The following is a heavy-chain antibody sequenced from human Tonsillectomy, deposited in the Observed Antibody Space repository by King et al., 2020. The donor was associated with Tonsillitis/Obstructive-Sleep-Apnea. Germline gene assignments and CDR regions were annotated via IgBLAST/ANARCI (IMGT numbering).Heavy chain of an antibody. D-gene: IGHD2-2*01. CDR3: CGGLVIVPAAMQGGGAFDI. V-gene: IGHV3-72*01. CDR1: GFTFSDHN. Sequence: VQLVESGGGLVQPGGSLRLSCEASGFTFSDHNMDWVRQAPGKGLEWVGRIRNEADSYTTQYAASVKGRFTISRDDSKNSLYLQMNSLKSEDTAVYYWCGGLVIVPAAMQGGGAFDIWGQGTMVTVSS. CDR2: IRNEADSYTT. J-gene: IGHJ3*02.